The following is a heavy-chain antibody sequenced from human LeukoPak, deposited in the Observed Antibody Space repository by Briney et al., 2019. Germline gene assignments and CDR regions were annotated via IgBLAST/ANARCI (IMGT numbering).Heavy chain of an antibody. CDR3: ARSHLWPSGTFDI. CDR1: GGSISSGGYY. V-gene: IGHV4-39*01. D-gene: IGHD5-18*01. Sequence: SDTLSLTCSVSGGSISSGGYYWSWIRQSPGKGLESIGEINHGGFTNYNPSLKSRVTISVDTSRNQIALRLSSLTAADTAVYFCARSHLWPSGTFDIWGQGTVVAVSS. J-gene: IGHJ3*02. CDR2: INHGGFT.